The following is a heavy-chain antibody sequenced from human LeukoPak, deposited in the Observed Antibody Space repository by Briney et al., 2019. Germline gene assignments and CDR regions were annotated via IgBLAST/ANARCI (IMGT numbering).Heavy chain of an antibody. J-gene: IGHJ6*03. CDR3: ARGYYGSGRLFSYYYYYMGV. CDR1: RGSISSSMYY. Sequence: PSGALSDTRIVPRGSISSSMYYSGWIRHPPRKGLEWLGCIYYSGSTYYNPSLKSRVTISVETSKNLFSLKLTSVTAADRAVYYCARGYYGSGRLFSYYYYYMGVWGKGTTVTISS. V-gene: IGHV4-39*07. CDR2: IYYSGST. D-gene: IGHD3-10*01.